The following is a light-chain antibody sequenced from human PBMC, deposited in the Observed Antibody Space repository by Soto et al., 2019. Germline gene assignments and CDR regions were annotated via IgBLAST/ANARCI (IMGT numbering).Light chain of an antibody. CDR3: QQDYNLPPWT. CDR1: QSVSSN. CDR2: GAS. V-gene: IGKV3D-7*01. Sequence: EIVLTQSPATLSVSPGERATLSCRASQSVSSNLAWYQQKPGQAPRLLIYGASTRATGIPARFSGSGSGTDFTLTISSLQPEDFAVYYCQQDYNLPPWTFGQGTKVDI. J-gene: IGKJ1*01.